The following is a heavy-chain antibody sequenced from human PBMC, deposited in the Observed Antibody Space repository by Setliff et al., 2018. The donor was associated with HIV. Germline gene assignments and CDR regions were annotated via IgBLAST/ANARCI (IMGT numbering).Heavy chain of an antibody. CDR3: ARFPPMLSGSYVRGAFDI. CDR1: AYSFTSYW. J-gene: IGHJ3*02. Sequence: PGESLKISCKGSAYSFTSYWIGWVRQMPGKGLEWMGIIYPGDPDTRYSPSFQGQVTISADKSISTAYLQWSSLKASDTAMYYCARFPPMLSGSYVRGAFDIWGQGTMVTVSS. CDR2: IYPGDPDT. V-gene: IGHV5-51*01. D-gene: IGHD1-26*01.